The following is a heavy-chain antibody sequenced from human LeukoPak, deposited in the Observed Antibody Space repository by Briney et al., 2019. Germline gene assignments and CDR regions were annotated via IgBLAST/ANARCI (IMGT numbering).Heavy chain of an antibody. D-gene: IGHD6-13*01. CDR3: ARGGVWQQLAVDY. CDR2: IARNGGST. CDR1: GFNFINSA. Sequence: GGSLRLSCAASGFNFINSAMHWVRQAPEKGLEYVSGIARNGGSTYYTNSVKGRFTISRDDSKNTLYLQMGSLRPEDMAVYYCARGGVWQQLAVDYWGQGTLVTVSS. V-gene: IGHV3-64*01. J-gene: IGHJ4*02.